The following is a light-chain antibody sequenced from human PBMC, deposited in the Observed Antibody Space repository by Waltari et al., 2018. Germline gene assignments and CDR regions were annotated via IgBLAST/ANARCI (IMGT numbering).Light chain of an antibody. V-gene: IGKV2-28*01. CDR2: LGS. CDR3: MQALQTPLT. J-gene: IGKJ4*01. CDR1: QSFLHSNGYKY. Sequence: DIVMTQSPLSLPVTPGEPASISCRSSQSFLHSNGYKYLHWSLQKPGQSPQLLIYLGSNRASGVPDRFSGSGSGTDFTLKISRVEAENVGVYYCMQALQTPLTFGGGTKVEIK.